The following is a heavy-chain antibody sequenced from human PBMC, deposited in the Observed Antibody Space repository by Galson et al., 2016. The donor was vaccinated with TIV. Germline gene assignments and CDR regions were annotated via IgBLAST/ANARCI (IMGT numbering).Heavy chain of an antibody. CDR3: ARVIGVSVAGPLDQ. J-gene: IGHJ4*02. Sequence: SLRLSCAASGFTFSDYTMNWVRQAPGKGLEWVSSISSSGSYIYYADSVKGRFTVSRDKAKNSLYLDMTSLRVGDTAVYYCARVIGVSVAGPLDQWGQGTLVTVSS. CDR1: GFTFSDYT. CDR2: ISSSGSYI. D-gene: IGHD6-19*01. V-gene: IGHV3-21*01.